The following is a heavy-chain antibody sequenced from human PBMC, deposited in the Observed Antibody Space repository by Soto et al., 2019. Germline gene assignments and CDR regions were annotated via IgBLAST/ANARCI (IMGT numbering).Heavy chain of an antibody. V-gene: IGHV3-23*01. Sequence: GGSLRLSCAASGFTFSSYAMSWVLQAPEKGLEWVSCISGSGDSTYYAESVKGRFTISRYNTKNTLFLKINSMTAEDTALYYCARESTPLLAYCINGVCSNDFWGQGTQVTVSS. CDR1: GFTFSSYA. CDR3: ARESTPLLAYCINGVCSNDF. D-gene: IGHD2-8*01. CDR2: ISGSGDST. J-gene: IGHJ4*02.